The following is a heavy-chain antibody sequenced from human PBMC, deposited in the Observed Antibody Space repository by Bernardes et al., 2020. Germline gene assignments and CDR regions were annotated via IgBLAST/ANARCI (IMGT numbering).Heavy chain of an antibody. CDR3: ARRSGYRSSSSFYLDY. J-gene: IGHJ4*01. CDR2: IYYSGST. CDR1: GGSVSSGSYY. Sequence: SETLSLTCTVSGGSVSSGSYYWSWIRQPPGKGLEWIGYIYYSGSTYYNPSLKSRVTISVDTSKNQFSLKMSSVTAADTAVYYCARRSGYRSSSSFYLDYWG. V-gene: IGHV4-39*01. D-gene: IGHD2-2*01.